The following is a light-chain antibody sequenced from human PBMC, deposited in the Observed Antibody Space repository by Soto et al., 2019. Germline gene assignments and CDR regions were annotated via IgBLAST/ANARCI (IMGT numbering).Light chain of an antibody. CDR3: QQTYTTPLT. CDR2: AAS. V-gene: IGKV1-39*01. CDR1: QRISSY. J-gene: IGKJ4*01. Sequence: DIQVTQSPSSLSASVADRVTITCRTSQRISSYLNWFQQKPGKAPKLLIYAASTLQSGVPSRFSGSGSGTHFTLTISDLQPEDFATYYCQQTYTTPLTFGGGSKADI.